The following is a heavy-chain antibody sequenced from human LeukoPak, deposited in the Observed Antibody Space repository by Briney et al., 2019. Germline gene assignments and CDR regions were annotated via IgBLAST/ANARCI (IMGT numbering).Heavy chain of an antibody. CDR1: GGTFSSYA. CDR2: IIPILGIA. V-gene: IGHV1-69*04. J-gene: IGHJ4*02. D-gene: IGHD1-26*01. Sequence: SVKVSCKASGGTFSSYAISWVRQAPGQGLEWMGRIIPILGIANYAQKFQGRVTITADKSTSTAYMELSSLRSEDTAVYYCARAKWELLGYFDYWGQGTLVTVSS. CDR3: ARAKWELLGYFDY.